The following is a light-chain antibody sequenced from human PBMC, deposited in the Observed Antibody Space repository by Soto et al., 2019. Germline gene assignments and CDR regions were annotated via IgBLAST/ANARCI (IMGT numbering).Light chain of an antibody. V-gene: IGKV1-33*01. CDR3: QQYDNLPLT. CDR1: DDISNC. CDR2: DAF. J-gene: IGKJ3*01. Sequence: DIPMTQSPSSLSASVGDRFTITCKASDDISNCLNWYQQKPGKAPKLLIYDAFNSETGVPSRFSGSGSGTDVTFTISSLLPEDIATYYCQQYDNLPLTFGPGTKVDIK.